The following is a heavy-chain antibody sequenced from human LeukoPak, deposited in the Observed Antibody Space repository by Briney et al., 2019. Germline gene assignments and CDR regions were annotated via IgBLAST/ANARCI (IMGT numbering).Heavy chain of an antibody. Sequence: GGSLRLSCAASGFDFDDYAMHWVRQAPGKGLEWVAVISYDGSNRYNADSVKGRFTISRDNAKNSLYLQMNSLTAEDTAVHYCVRAHHLGGWFDPWGQGTLVTVSS. CDR2: ISYDGSNR. V-gene: IGHV3-30*03. J-gene: IGHJ5*02. CDR1: GFDFDDYA. D-gene: IGHD3-10*01. CDR3: VRAHHLGGWFDP.